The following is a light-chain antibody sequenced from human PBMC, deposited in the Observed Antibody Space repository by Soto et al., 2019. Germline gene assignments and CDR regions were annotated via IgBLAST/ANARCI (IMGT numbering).Light chain of an antibody. CDR1: QSVSSY. CDR2: GAS. CDR3: QQYGSSSIT. J-gene: IGKJ5*01. Sequence: EIVLTQSPATLSLSPWQRATLSCRASQSVSSYLAWYQQKPGQAPRLLIYGASSRATGIPDRFSGSGSGTDFTLTISRLEPEDFAVYYCQQYGSSSITFGQGTRLEIK. V-gene: IGKV3-20*01.